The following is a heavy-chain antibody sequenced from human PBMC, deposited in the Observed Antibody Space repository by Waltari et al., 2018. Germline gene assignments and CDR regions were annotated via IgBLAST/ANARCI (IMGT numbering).Heavy chain of an antibody. D-gene: IGHD5-18*01. CDR1: GGPFRSYA. CDR3: ARGLWERGYSYGYDY. V-gene: IGHV1-69*01. J-gene: IGHJ4*02. Sequence: QVQLVQSGAEVKKPGSSVKVSCKASGGPFRSYAISWVRQAPGQGLEWMGGIIPIFGTANYAQKFQGRVTITADESTSTAYMELSSLRSEDTAVYYCARGLWERGYSYGYDYWGQGTLVTVSS. CDR2: IIPIFGTA.